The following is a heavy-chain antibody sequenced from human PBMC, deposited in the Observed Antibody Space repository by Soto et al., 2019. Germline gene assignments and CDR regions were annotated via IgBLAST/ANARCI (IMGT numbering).Heavy chain of an antibody. CDR2: ISYDGSNK. D-gene: IGHD1-26*01. CDR1: GFTFSSYA. J-gene: IGHJ6*02. Sequence: PGGSLRLSCAASGFTFSSYAMHWVRQAPGKGLEWVAVISYDGSNKYYADSVKGRFTISRDNSKNTLYLQMNSLRAEDTAVYYCAREGGGGSYSYYYGMDVWGQGTTVTVSS. CDR3: AREGGGGSYSYYYGMDV. V-gene: IGHV3-30-3*01.